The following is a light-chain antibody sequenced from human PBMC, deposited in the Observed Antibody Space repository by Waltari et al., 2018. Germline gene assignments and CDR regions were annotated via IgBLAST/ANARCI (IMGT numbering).Light chain of an antibody. CDR2: AVS. CDR3: SSYAGSSKGV. Sequence: QSALTQPHSVSGPPGQSITSSCAGTSGGVGYYKRVSWYQQHPGKAPKLMVYAVSKRPSGVSARFSGSKSGDMASLTISGLQPEDDAEYFCSSYAGSSKGVFGGGTKVTVL. CDR1: SGGVGYYKR. J-gene: IGLJ2*01. V-gene: IGLV2-23*02.